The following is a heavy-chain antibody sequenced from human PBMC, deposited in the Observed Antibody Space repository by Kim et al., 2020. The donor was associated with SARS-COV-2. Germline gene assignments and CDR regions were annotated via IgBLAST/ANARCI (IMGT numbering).Heavy chain of an antibody. J-gene: IGHJ5*02. CDR3: ARGSLTRDFDTRGYYSWFDP. D-gene: IGHD3-22*01. Sequence: SETLSLTCTVSGDSISSYYWSWIRQPPGKGLEWIGYINYSGSTNSNPSLKSRVTISVDTSKSQFSLKLSSVTAADTAVYYCARGSLTRDFDTRGYYSWFDPWGQGTLVTVSS. CDR1: GDSISSYY. V-gene: IGHV4-59*08. CDR2: INYSGST.